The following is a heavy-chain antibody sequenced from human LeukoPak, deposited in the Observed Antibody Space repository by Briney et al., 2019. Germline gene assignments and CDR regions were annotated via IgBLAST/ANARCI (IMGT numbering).Heavy chain of an antibody. CDR1: GFTFNNYG. Sequence: PGGSLRLSCAASGFTFNNYGMHWVRQAPGKGLEWVAFIRYNGNNQYYADSVKGRFTISRDNSKNTLYLQMNSLKGDETAVYYCAKDSAFYYIDVWGKGTTVIISS. J-gene: IGHJ6*03. D-gene: IGHD3-10*01. CDR3: AKDSAFYYIDV. CDR2: IRYNGNNQ. V-gene: IGHV3-30*02.